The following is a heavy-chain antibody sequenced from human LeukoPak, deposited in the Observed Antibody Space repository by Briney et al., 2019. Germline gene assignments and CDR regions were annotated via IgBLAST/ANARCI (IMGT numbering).Heavy chain of an antibody. Sequence: GRSRRLSCAASGFTFSTYAMHWVRQAPGKGLEWVAVISDSGTKKYYADSVKGRFTLSRDNSKNMLYLQMNSLRVEDTAVYYCARDQVGGAVDYWGQGTLVTVSS. D-gene: IGHD6-13*01. CDR1: GFTFSTYA. CDR3: ARDQVGGAVDY. CDR2: ISDSGTKK. J-gene: IGHJ4*02. V-gene: IGHV3-30-3*01.